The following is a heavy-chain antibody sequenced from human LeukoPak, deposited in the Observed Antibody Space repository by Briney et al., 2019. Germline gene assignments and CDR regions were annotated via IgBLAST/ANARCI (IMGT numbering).Heavy chain of an antibody. D-gene: IGHD5-24*01. Sequence: PSETLSLTCTVSGGSISSYYWIWIRQPPGKGLEWIGYIYYSGSTNYNPSLKSRVTISVDTSKNQFSLTLSSVTAADTAVYYCARAQFYYYGMDVWGQGTTVTVSS. V-gene: IGHV4-59*01. CDR2: IYYSGST. CDR3: ARAQFYYYGMDV. CDR1: GGSISSYY. J-gene: IGHJ6*02.